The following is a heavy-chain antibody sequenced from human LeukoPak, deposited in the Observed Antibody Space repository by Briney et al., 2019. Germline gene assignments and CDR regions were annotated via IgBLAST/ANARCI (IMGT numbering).Heavy chain of an antibody. CDR3: ARDWKQQPKDYYYGMDV. D-gene: IGHD6-13*01. CDR1: GFTFSSYT. J-gene: IGHJ6*02. CDR2: ISYDGSNK. Sequence: PGRSLRLSCAASGFTFSSYTMHWVRQAPGKGLEWVAVISYDGSNKYYADSVKGRFTISRDNSKNTLYLQMSSLRAEDTAVYYCARDWKQQPKDYYYGMDVWGQGTTVTVSS. V-gene: IGHV3-30-3*01.